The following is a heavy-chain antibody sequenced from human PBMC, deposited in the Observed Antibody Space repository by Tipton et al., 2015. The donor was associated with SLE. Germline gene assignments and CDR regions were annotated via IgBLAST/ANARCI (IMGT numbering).Heavy chain of an antibody. CDR2: ISYSGSA. V-gene: IGHV4-31*03. D-gene: IGHD5-12*01. J-gene: IGHJ4*02. CDR3: ARGGVGGYDYFDH. Sequence: TLSLTCTVSGGSISSADYYWTWIRQHPRKGLEWIGHISYSGSANHNPSLESRVTISVDRSKNHFSLKLTSVTAADTAVYFCARGGVGGYDYFDHWGQGTPVTVSS. CDR1: GGSISSADYY.